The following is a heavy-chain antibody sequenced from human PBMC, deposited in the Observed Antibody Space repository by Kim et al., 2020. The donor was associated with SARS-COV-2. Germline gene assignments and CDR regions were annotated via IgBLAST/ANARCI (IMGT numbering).Heavy chain of an antibody. CDR1: GFTFSSYR. J-gene: IGHJ6*03. CDR2: ISSSSSTI. CDR3: AREGTITIFGVAPPGYYYYMDV. Sequence: GGSLRLSCAASGFTFSSYRMNWVRQAPGKGLEWVSYISSSSSTIYYADSVKVRFTISRDNAKNSLYLQMNGLRDEDTAVYYCAREGTITIFGVAPPGYYYYMDVGGKGTTVTVAS. V-gene: IGHV3-48*02. D-gene: IGHD3-3*01.